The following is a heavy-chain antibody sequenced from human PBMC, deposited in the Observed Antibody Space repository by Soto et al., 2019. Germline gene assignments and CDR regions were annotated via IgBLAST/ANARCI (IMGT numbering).Heavy chain of an antibody. Sequence: TLSLTCTVSGGSISSGDYYWSWIRQPPGKGLEWIGYIYYSGSTYYNPSLKSRVTISVDTSKNQFSLKLSSVTAADTAVYYCARDRTYYDFWSGYYTGMDYYYGMDVWGQGTTVTVS. CDR3: ARDRTYYDFWSGYYTGMDYYYGMDV. D-gene: IGHD3-3*01. J-gene: IGHJ6*02. V-gene: IGHV4-30-4*01. CDR1: GGSISSGDYY. CDR2: IYYSGST.